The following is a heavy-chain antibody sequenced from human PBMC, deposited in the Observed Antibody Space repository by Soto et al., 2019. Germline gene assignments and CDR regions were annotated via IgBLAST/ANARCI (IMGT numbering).Heavy chain of an antibody. J-gene: IGHJ4*02. D-gene: IGHD3-3*01. Sequence: PSEALSLTCAVYGGSFSGYYWSWIRQPPGKGLEWIGEINHSGSTNYNPSLKSRVTISVDTSKNQFSLKLSSVTAADTAVYYCAGRTPITIFGVVRRYFDYWGQGTLVTVSS. CDR1: GGSFSGYY. V-gene: IGHV4-34*01. CDR3: AGRTPITIFGVVRRYFDY. CDR2: INHSGST.